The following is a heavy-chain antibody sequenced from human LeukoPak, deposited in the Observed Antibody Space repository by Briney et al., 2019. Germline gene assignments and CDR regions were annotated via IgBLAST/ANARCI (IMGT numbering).Heavy chain of an antibody. CDR2: IIPILNTA. Sequence: SVKVSCKASGYTFTGYYMHWVRQAPGQGLEWMGGIIPILNTANYAQKFQGRVTITADESTDTAYMELSSLRSEDTAVYYCARFNSGLGSLAYPFDPWGQGTLVTVSS. V-gene: IGHV1-69*13. J-gene: IGHJ5*02. CDR3: ARFNSGLGSLAYPFDP. CDR1: GYTFTGYY. D-gene: IGHD3-16*01.